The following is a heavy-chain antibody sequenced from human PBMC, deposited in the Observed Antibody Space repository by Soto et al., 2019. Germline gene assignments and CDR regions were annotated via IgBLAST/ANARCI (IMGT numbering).Heavy chain of an antibody. CDR2: IWHDGSDK. CDR1: GFTFSGYG. D-gene: IGHD3-22*01. V-gene: IGHV3-33*01. CDR3: ARHHYYDSSGYLDY. J-gene: IGHJ4*02. Sequence: QVRLVDSGGGVVQPGRSLRLSCAASGFTFSGYGMHWVRQAPGKGLEWVAVIWHDGSDKYYADSVKGRFTISRDNSKNTLYLQMNSLRAEDTAVYYCARHHYYDSSGYLDYWGQGTLVTVSS.